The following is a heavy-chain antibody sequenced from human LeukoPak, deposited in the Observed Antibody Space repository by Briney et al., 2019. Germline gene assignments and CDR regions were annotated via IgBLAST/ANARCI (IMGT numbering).Heavy chain of an antibody. CDR1: GFTFSSYE. D-gene: IGHD5-24*01. Sequence: PGGSLRLSCAASGFTFSSYEIHWVRQAPGKGLEWVSYISSSGSTIKYADSVKGRFTISRGNAKNSLYLQMNSLRAEDTAVYYCVTKWRWLQFWGQGTLVTVSS. V-gene: IGHV3-48*03. J-gene: IGHJ4*02. CDR3: VTKWRWLQF. CDR2: ISSSGSTI.